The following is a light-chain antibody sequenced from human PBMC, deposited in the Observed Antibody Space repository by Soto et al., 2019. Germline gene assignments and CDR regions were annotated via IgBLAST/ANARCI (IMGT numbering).Light chain of an antibody. CDR3: QHYGSLWT. Sequence: EKEKMESPATMSRVSVEGVTLSCRASQSVSSSYLAWYQQKPGQAPRLLIYGASSRATGIPDRFSGSGSGTDYTLTISRLEPEDFAVYYCQHYGSLWTGGEGTKVDIK. J-gene: IGKJ1*01. CDR2: GAS. CDR1: QSVSSSY. V-gene: IGKV3-20*01.